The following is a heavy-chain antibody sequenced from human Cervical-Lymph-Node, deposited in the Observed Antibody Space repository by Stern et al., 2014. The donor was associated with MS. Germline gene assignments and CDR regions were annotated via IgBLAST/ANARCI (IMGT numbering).Heavy chain of an antibody. V-gene: IGHV2-5*08. Sequence: QVTLKESGPALVKPTQTLTLTCTFSGFSLNTRGMCVSWIRQPPGRSPEWLALIDWDDDTRFSPSLKSRLTIIKDTSKNQVVLTMTNMDPVDTATYYCARDYGDFFDYWGQGALVPVSS. CDR1: GFSLNTRGMC. J-gene: IGHJ4*02. CDR2: IDWDDDT. CDR3: ARDYGDFFDY. D-gene: IGHD4-17*01.